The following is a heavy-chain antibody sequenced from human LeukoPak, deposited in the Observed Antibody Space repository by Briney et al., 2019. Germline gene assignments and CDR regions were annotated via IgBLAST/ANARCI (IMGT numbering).Heavy chain of an antibody. Sequence: GSSVTVSCKASGYTFTRYYLHWVRPAPRQGLEWMGWINPNSGGTNYAQQLQGRVTMTRDTSIATAYMELSRLRSDDTAVYYCARDQGEMATIPDYWGQGTLVTLST. J-gene: IGHJ4*02. D-gene: IGHD5-24*01. CDR3: ARDQGEMATIPDY. V-gene: IGHV1-2*02. CDR2: INPNSGGT. CDR1: GYTFTRYY.